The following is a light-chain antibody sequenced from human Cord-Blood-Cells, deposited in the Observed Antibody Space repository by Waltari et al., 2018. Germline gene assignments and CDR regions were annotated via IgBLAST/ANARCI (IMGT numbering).Light chain of an antibody. CDR1: KAVSST. Sequence: EIVMTQSPATLSVSPGERATLSCRSSKAVSSTLAWYQQKPGQAPRLIIYGESTRTTGIPARFTGSESGKKFTLTIGSLQSEDFAVYYCQRYNNRPPTFGQGTKVEIK. V-gene: IGKV3-15*01. J-gene: IGKJ1*01. CDR2: GES. CDR3: QRYNNRPPT.